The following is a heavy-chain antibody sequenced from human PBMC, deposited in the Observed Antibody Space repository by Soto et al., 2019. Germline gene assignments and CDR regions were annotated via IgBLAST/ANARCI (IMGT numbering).Heavy chain of an antibody. CDR1: GYTFTIYC. Sequence: ASVKVSCKASGYTFTIYCISWVRQAPGQGLEWMGWISAYNGNTNYAQKLQGRVTMTTDTSTSTAYMELRSLRSDDTAVYYCARDPYRLPGIGIAAAGTLASLNWFDPWGQGTLVTVSS. CDR2: ISAYNGNT. V-gene: IGHV1-18*01. J-gene: IGHJ5*02. D-gene: IGHD6-13*01. CDR3: ARDPYRLPGIGIAAAGTLASLNWFDP.